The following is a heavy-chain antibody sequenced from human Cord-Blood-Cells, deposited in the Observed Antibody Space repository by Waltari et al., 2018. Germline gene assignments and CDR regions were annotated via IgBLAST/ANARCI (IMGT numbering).Heavy chain of an antibody. CDR3: ARAAVAFDI. CDR2: ISSSGSTI. CDR1: GFTFSSYE. Sequence: EVQLVESGGGLVQPGGSLRLSCAAPGFTFSSYEMNWVRQAPGKGLEWVSYISSSGSTIYYADSVKGRFTISRDNAKNSLYLQMNSLRAEDTAVYYCARAAVAFDIWGQGTMVTVSS. V-gene: IGHV3-48*03. D-gene: IGHD6-13*01. J-gene: IGHJ3*02.